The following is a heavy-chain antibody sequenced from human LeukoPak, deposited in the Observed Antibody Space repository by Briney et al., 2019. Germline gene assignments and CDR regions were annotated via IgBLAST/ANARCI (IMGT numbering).Heavy chain of an antibody. Sequence: SETPAVLRTVSGGATSSSSYYWGGIRQPPGKGLEWIGMINYSGNTYYNPSLKSRVTMSVDTSKNQFSLKLNSVTAADTAVYYCARRPVEMAAIREDNWFDPWGQGTLVTVSS. CDR3: ARRPVEMAAIREDNWFDP. CDR1: GGATSSSSYY. D-gene: IGHD5-24*01. J-gene: IGHJ5*02. V-gene: IGHV4-39*01. CDR2: INYSGNT.